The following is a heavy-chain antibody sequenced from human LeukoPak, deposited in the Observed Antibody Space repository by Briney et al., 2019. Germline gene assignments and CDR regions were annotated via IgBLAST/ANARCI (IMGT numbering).Heavy chain of an antibody. CDR3: ARGNQVRDY. CDR2: ISTSSSAI. J-gene: IGHJ4*02. V-gene: IGHV3-48*01. D-gene: IGHD2-2*01. Sequence: GGSLRLSCAASGFTFSSYSMNWVRQAPGKGLEWVSYISTSSSAIYYADSVEGRFTISRDNAKNSLYLQMNSLRAEDAAVYYCARGNQVRDYWGQGTLVTVSS. CDR1: GFTFSSYS.